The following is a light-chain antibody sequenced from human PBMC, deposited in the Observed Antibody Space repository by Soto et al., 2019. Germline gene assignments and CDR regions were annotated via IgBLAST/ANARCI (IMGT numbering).Light chain of an antibody. CDR3: QQSYSSPLT. CDR1: QGISGW. CDR2: ASY. V-gene: IGKV1-39*01. J-gene: IGKJ1*01. Sequence: DIQMTQSPSTLSAPVGDSVTITCLASQGISGWLAWYQQKAGKAPRLLFYASYTLQSGVPSWCSGRGSGSDFTLTISSLQPEYFATYSCQQSYSSPLTFAQGTKVDIK.